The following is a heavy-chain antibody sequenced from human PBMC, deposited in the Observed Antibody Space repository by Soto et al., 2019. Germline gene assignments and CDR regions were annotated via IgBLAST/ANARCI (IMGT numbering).Heavy chain of an antibody. CDR1: GFTFSPYA. J-gene: IGHJ4*02. CDR2: ISYNGGTK. D-gene: IGHD6-19*01. V-gene: IGHV3-30-3*01. CDR3: ARDWGSSGWYRGRDY. Sequence: QVQLVESGGGVVQPGRSLRLSCAASGFTFSPYAMHWVRQAPGKGLEWVAVISYNGGTKFYADSVKGRFTISRDNSKNTLYLQMSSLKPEDTAVYYCARDWGSSGWYRGRDYWGQGTLVTVSS.